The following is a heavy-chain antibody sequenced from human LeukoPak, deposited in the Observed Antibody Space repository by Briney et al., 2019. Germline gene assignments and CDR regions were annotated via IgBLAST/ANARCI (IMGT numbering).Heavy chain of an antibody. CDR3: ARESGYFDWSDIDY. Sequence: ASVNVSCKASGYTFTGYYMHWVRQAPGQGLEWMGWINPNSGGTNYAQKFQGRVTMTRDTSISTAYMELSRLRSDDTAVYYCARESGYFDWSDIDYWGQGTLVTVSS. D-gene: IGHD3-9*01. V-gene: IGHV1-2*02. CDR2: INPNSGGT. J-gene: IGHJ4*02. CDR1: GYTFTGYY.